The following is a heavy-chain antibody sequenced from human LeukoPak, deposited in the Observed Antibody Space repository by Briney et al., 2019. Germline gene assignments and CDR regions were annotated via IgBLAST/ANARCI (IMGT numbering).Heavy chain of an antibody. CDR2: ITGSGGST. D-gene: IGHD2-2*02. Sequence: GGSLRLSCAASGFTFSSYAMTWVRQAPGKGLEWVSAITGSGGSTYYAGSVKGRFTISRDNSKNTLYLQMNSLRAEDTAVYFCAKGDCSSTNCYRDYYMDVWGKGTTVTVSS. V-gene: IGHV3-23*01. CDR1: GFTFSSYA. J-gene: IGHJ6*03. CDR3: AKGDCSSTNCYRDYYMDV.